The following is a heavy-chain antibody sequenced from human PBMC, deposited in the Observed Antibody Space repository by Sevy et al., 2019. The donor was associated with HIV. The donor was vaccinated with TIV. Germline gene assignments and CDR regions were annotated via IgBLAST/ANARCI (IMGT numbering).Heavy chain of an antibody. Sequence: GGSLRLSCAASGFTFSNYAMTWVRQAPGKGLEWVSGISGSGGSTYYADSVKGRFTISRDNPTNTLYLQMNSLRAEDTAVYYCAKGDWQPLASFDYWGQGTLVTVSS. CDR1: GFTFSNYA. CDR3: AKGDWQPLASFDY. D-gene: IGHD2-21*01. CDR2: ISGSGGST. V-gene: IGHV3-23*01. J-gene: IGHJ4*02.